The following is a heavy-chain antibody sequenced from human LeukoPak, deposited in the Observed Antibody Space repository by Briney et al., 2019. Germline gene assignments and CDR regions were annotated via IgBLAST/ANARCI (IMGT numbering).Heavy chain of an antibody. V-gene: IGHV3-7*05. CDR1: VFTLSSYW. J-gene: IGHJ3*02. Sequence: GGCLRHSRVVSVFTLSSYWMNWVRQAPGKGVEWVGNIHEDGSEKYYVGYVCDRFTHSRDNAKNSLYLQMNSLRAEDTAVYYCARILRLHTPRSIDICSEARMVSVYS. CDR2: IHEDGSEK. CDR3: ARILRLHTPRSIDI. D-gene: IGHD6-25*01.